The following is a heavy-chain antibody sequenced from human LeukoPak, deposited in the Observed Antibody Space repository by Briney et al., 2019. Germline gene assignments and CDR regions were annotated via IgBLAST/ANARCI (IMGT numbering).Heavy chain of an antibody. CDR3: ARDQPQHSGYDSPSFDY. J-gene: IGHJ4*02. CDR1: AATFTIYA. Sequence: SVKVSFKSSAATFTIYAISWVRQAPGQGLEWMGRIIPILGIANYAQKFQGRVTITADKSTSTAYMELSSLRSEDTAVYYCARDQPQHSGYDSPSFDYWGQGTLVTVSS. D-gene: IGHD5-12*01. V-gene: IGHV1-69*04. CDR2: IIPILGIA.